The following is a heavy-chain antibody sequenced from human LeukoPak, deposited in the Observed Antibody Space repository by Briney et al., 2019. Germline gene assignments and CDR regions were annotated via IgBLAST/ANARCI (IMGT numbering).Heavy chain of an antibody. D-gene: IGHD2-15*01. Sequence: ASVKVSCKASGYTFTSYDINWVRQATGQGLEWMGWINPNSGGTNYAQKFQGRVTMTRDTSISTAHMELSRLRSDDTAVYYCARGLGCSGGSCSSGAFDIWGQGTMVTVSS. V-gene: IGHV1-2*02. CDR1: GYTFTSYD. CDR3: ARGLGCSGGSCSSGAFDI. CDR2: INPNSGGT. J-gene: IGHJ3*02.